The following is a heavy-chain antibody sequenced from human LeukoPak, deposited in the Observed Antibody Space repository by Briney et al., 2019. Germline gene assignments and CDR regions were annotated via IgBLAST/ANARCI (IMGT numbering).Heavy chain of an antibody. V-gene: IGHV4-4*09. CDR1: GGAITSHY. D-gene: IGHD3-22*01. CDR2: ISTSGST. Sequence: SETLSLTCTVSGGAITSHYWTWIRQSPVKGLEWIGYISTSGSTNYNPSLKSRVSIPLDTSKNRFSLNLNFVTAADTAVYYCASPRSGYRYTFDYWGQGALVTVSS. CDR3: ASPRSGYRYTFDY. J-gene: IGHJ4*02.